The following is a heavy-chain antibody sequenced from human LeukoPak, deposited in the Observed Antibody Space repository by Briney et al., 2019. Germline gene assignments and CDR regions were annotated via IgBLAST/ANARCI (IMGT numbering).Heavy chain of an antibody. CDR1: GVTFSSYA. Sequence: PGGSLRLSCAASGVTFSSYAMSWVRQAPGKGLEWVSAISGSGGSTYYADSVKGRFTISRDNSKNTLYLQMNSLRAEDTAVYYCAKTEYCGGDCYSGEIDYWGQGTLVTVSS. CDR3: AKTEYCGGDCYSGEIDY. V-gene: IGHV3-23*01. D-gene: IGHD2-21*02. J-gene: IGHJ4*02. CDR2: ISGSGGST.